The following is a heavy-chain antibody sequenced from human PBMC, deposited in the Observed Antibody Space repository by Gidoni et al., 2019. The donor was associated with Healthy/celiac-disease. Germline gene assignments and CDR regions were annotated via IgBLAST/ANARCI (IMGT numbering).Heavy chain of an antibody. CDR1: GGSISSYY. CDR3: ARGPLTMPKQGASPRNYYYYGMDV. Sequence: QVQLQESSPGLVKPSETLSLTCTVSGGSISSYYWSWIRQPAGKGLEWIGRIYTSGSTNYNPSLKSRVTMSVDTSKNQFSLKLSSVTAADTAVYYCARGPLTMPKQGASPRNYYYYGMDVWGQGTTVTVSS. CDR2: IYTSGST. D-gene: IGHD3-10*01. V-gene: IGHV4-4*07. J-gene: IGHJ6*02.